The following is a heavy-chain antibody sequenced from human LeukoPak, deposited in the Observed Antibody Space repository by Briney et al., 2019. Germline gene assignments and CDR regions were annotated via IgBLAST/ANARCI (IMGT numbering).Heavy chain of an antibody. CDR1: GFTFSSSA. J-gene: IGHJ6*02. V-gene: IGHV3-64D*09. Sequence: GGSLRLSCSASGFTFSSSAMHWVRQAPGKGLEYVSSITTNGGSTYYADSVKGRFTTSRDNSKNTLYLRMSSLRAEDTAVYYCVKDSYGMDVWGQGTTVTVSS. CDR2: ITTNGGST. CDR3: VKDSYGMDV.